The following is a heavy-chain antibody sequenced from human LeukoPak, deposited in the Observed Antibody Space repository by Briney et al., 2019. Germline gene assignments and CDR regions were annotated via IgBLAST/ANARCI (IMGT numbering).Heavy chain of an antibody. CDR2: ISAYNGNT. Sequence: ASVKVSCKASGYTFTSYGISWVRQAPGQGLEWMGWISAYNGNTNYAQELQGRVTMTTDTSTSTAYMELWSLRSDDTAVYYCARGHVVAATLGMFPNYYYYGMDVWGKGTTVTVSS. CDR1: GYTFTSYG. V-gene: IGHV1-18*04. D-gene: IGHD2-15*01. J-gene: IGHJ6*04. CDR3: ARGHVVAATLGMFPNYYYYGMDV.